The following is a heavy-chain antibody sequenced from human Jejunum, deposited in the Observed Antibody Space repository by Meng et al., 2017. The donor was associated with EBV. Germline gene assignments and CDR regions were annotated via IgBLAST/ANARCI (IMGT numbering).Heavy chain of an antibody. V-gene: IGHV4-61*01. CDR3: AGLRYSGYDRAFDY. J-gene: IGHJ4*02. Sequence: QPPESGPGLVKPSETLSLTCTVSGGSVNSGNVYWSWIRQPPGKGLEWIGYIYYSGSTNYIPSLKSRVTISLDTSKNQFSLKLSSVTAADTAVYYCAGLRYSGYDRAFDYWGQGALVTVSS. D-gene: IGHD5-12*01. CDR2: IYYSGST. CDR1: GGSVNSGNVY.